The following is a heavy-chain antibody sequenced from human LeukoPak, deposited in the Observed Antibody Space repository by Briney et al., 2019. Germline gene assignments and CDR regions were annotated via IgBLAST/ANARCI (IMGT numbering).Heavy chain of an antibody. D-gene: IGHD5-18*01. CDR3: ARGFAAMVHFDY. J-gene: IGHJ4*02. CDR1: GGSISNYS. CDR2: IYYSGST. Sequence: SETLSLTCTVSGGSISNYSWNWIRQPPGKGLEWIGYIYYSGSTNYNPSLRSRVTISIDTSKNQFSLKLNSVTAADTAVYYCARGFAAMVHFDYWGQGTLVTVSS. V-gene: IGHV4-59*01.